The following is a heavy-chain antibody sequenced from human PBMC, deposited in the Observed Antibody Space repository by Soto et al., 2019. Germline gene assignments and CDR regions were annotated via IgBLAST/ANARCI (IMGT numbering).Heavy chain of an antibody. J-gene: IGHJ6*02. Sequence: GGSLRLSCAASGFTFSSYGMHWVRQAPGKGLEWVAVISYDGSNKYYADSVKGRFTISRDNSKNTLYLQMNGLRAEDTAVYYCAKVIIAARPGGGYYYYGMDVWGQGTTVTVSS. CDR2: ISYDGSNK. D-gene: IGHD6-6*01. CDR1: GFTFSSYG. CDR3: AKVIIAARPGGGYYYYGMDV. V-gene: IGHV3-30*18.